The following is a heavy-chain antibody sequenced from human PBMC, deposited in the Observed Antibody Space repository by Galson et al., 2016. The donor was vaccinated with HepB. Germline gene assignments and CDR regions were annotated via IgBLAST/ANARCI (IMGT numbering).Heavy chain of an antibody. J-gene: IGHJ4*02. CDR2: IIPMFGTT. Sequence: SVKVSCKASGGTFSRYVISWVRLAPGQGLEWMGGIIPMFGTTKYAQKFQGRVTITADGSTSTAYMELSSLRSEDTAVYYCTVMRGDIVVVPTAIAYWGQGTQVTVSS. CDR3: TVMRGDIVVVPTAIAY. V-gene: IGHV1-69*13. D-gene: IGHD2-2*01. CDR1: GGTFSRYV.